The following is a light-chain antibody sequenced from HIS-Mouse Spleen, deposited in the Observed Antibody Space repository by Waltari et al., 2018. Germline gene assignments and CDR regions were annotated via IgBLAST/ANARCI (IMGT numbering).Light chain of an antibody. CDR1: TSDVGGYNY. CDR3: SSYTSSSTLV. CDR2: DVS. Sequence: QSALTQPASVSGSPGQSLPIPCTGTTSDVGGYNYVPWYQQHPGKAPKLMIYDVSNRPSGVSNRFSGSKSGNTASLTISGLQAEDEADYYCSSYTSSSTLVFGGGTKLTVL. J-gene: IGLJ2*01. V-gene: IGLV2-14*03.